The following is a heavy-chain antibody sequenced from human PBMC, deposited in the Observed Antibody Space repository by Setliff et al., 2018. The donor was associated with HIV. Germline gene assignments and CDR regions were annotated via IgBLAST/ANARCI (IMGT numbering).Heavy chain of an antibody. CDR3: AREIRTIEGGALDI. J-gene: IGHJ3*02. V-gene: IGHV5-51*01. Sequence: GESLKISCKGSGYYFTNYWIGWVRQMPGKGLEWMGIIYPGDSETRYSPSFQGQVTFSADKTVSTAYLQWSSLKPSDTAMYYCAREIRTIEGGALDIWGQGTLVTVSS. D-gene: IGHD1-1*01. CDR2: IYPGDSET. CDR1: GYYFTNYW.